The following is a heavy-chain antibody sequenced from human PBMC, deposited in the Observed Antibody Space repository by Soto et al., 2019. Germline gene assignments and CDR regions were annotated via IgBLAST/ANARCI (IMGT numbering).Heavy chain of an antibody. V-gene: IGHV3-30*18. CDR1: GFTFSNYA. CDR3: AKDGGPAYCNSPVCSAEHFAY. D-gene: IGHD2-2*01. CDR2: VSYDGAHE. Sequence: QVQLVESGGGVVQPGRSLRLSCVASGFTFSNYAMHWVRQAPGKGLEWVAIVSYDGAHEYYADSVRGRFFISRDNSRNTLYLQTSSLRHEDTAVYYCAKDGGPAYCNSPVCSAEHFAYWGRGTQVTFSS. J-gene: IGHJ4*02.